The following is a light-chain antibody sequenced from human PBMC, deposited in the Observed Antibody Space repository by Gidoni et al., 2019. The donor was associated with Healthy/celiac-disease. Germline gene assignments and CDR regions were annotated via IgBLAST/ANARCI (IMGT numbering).Light chain of an antibody. Sequence: ISGTGSSPNIGAGYDVHWYQQLPGTAPKLLIYGNSNRPSGVPDRFSGSKSGTSASLAITGLQAEDEADYYCQSYDSSLSGSRVFGGGTKLTVL. CDR3: QSYDSSLSGSRV. CDR1: SPNIGAGYD. CDR2: GNS. J-gene: IGLJ3*02. V-gene: IGLV1-40*01.